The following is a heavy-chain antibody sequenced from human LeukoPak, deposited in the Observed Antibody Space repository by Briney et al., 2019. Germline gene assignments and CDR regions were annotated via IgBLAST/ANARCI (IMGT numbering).Heavy chain of an antibody. D-gene: IGHD1-1*01. CDR2: FDPEDGET. J-gene: IGHJ4*02. Sequence: ASVKVSCKVSGYTLTELSMHWVRQAPGKGLEWMGGFDPEDGETIYAQKFQGRVTMTEDTSTDTAYMELSSLRSEDTAVYYCATLYDWNDVFDHWGQGTLVTVSS. V-gene: IGHV1-24*01. CDR1: GYTLTELS. CDR3: ATLYDWNDVFDH.